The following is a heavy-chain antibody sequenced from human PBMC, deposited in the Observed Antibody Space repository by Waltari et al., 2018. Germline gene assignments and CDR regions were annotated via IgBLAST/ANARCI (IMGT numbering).Heavy chain of an antibody. CDR3: ARERREGGSWYNPGGYGMDV. CDR2: IGTAGDT. V-gene: IGHV3-13*01. J-gene: IGHJ6*02. CDR1: GFTFSSYD. D-gene: IGHD6-13*01. Sequence: EVQLVESGGGLVQPGGSLRLSCAASGFTFSSYDMHWVRQATGKGLEWVSAIGTAGDTYYPGSVKGRFTISREKAKNSLYLQMNSLRAGDTAVYYCARERREGGSWYNPGGYGMDVWGQGTTVTVSS.